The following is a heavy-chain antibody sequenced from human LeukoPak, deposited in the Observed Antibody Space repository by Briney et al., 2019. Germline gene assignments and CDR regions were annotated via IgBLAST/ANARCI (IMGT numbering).Heavy chain of an antibody. D-gene: IGHD5-18*01. CDR3: ARASAVAQVGGYSYHPLDV. CDR1: DDSFSSHY. V-gene: IGHV4-59*08. CDR2: VHYSGDT. J-gene: IGHJ6*04. Sequence: PSETLSLTCTVSDDSFSSHYWNWIRQPPGKGLEFIGWVHYSGDTDYNPSLKSRVTISLDTSDNQFALKVKSVTAADTAVYYCARASAVAQVGGYSYHPLDVWGKGTTVTVSS.